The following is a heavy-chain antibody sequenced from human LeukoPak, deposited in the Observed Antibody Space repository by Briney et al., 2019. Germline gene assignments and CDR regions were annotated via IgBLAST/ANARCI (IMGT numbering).Heavy chain of an antibody. D-gene: IGHD3-16*01. CDR3: ARHYYDYVWGSYGIDY. V-gene: IGHV5-51*01. CDR1: EYSLTTYW. CDR2: IYLGDSES. Sequence: GESLKISCKSSEYSLTTYWIGWVRQMPGKGLEWMGIIYLGDSESRYSPSFEGQVTISADKSISTAYLQWSSLKASDTAMYYCARHYYDYVWGSYGIDYWGQGTLVTVSS. J-gene: IGHJ4*02.